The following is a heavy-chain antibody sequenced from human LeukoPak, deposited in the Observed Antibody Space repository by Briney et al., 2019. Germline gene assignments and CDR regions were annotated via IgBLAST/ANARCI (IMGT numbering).Heavy chain of an antibody. Sequence: ASVTVSCTASGYTFTSYDINWVRQATGQGLEWMGWMNPNSGRTGYAQKFQGRVPMTRTTSISTAYMELSSLRSEDTAVYYCARGGYCSGGSCYPLSYWGQGTLVTVSS. CDR3: ARGGYCSGGSCYPLSY. CDR1: GYTFTSYD. V-gene: IGHV1-8*01. J-gene: IGHJ4*02. D-gene: IGHD2-15*01. CDR2: MNPNSGRT.